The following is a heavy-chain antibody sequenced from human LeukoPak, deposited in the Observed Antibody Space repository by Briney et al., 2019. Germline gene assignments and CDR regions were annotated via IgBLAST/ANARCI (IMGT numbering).Heavy chain of an antibody. CDR2: ISAYNGNT. Sequence: ASVKVSCKASGYTFTSYGISWVRQAPGQGLEWMGWISAYNGNTNYAQKLQGRVTMTTDTSTSTAYMELRSLRSDDTAVYYCARDRTGGGYHYYYYYMDVWGKGTTVTVSS. J-gene: IGHJ6*03. CDR1: GYTFTSYG. D-gene: IGHD5-12*01. CDR3: ARDRTGGGYHYYYYYMDV. V-gene: IGHV1-18*01.